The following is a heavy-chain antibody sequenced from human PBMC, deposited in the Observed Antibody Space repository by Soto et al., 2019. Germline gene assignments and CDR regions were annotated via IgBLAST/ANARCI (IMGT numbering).Heavy chain of an antibody. Sequence: QLQLQESGPGLVRPSETLSLSCNVSGGSISSSSYYWGWIRQPPGKGLEWIESVYYSGSTFCNPSLRSRVTISVDTSKNQFSLNLSSVTAGDTAVYYCASLRSRIDYWGQGTLVTVSS. V-gene: IGHV4-39*01. J-gene: IGHJ4*02. CDR1: GGSISSSSYY. CDR2: VYYSGST. D-gene: IGHD3-10*01. CDR3: ASLRSRIDY.